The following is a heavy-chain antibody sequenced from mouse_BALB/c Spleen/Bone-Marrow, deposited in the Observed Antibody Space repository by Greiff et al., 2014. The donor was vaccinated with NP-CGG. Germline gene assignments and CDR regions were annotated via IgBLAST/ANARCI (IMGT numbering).Heavy chain of an antibody. D-gene: IGHD2-14*01. CDR3: ARSYRFWYFDF. Sequence: VQLQQSGSVLVRPGASVKLSCKASGYTFTSSWMHWAKQRPGQGLEWIGDIHPNSGNTNYNEKFRGKATLTVDTSSNTAYVHLSSLTSEDSAVYYCARSYRFWYFDFWGAGTTLTVSS. CDR2: IHPNSGNT. V-gene: IGHV1S130*01. CDR1: GYTFTSSW. J-gene: IGHJ1*01.